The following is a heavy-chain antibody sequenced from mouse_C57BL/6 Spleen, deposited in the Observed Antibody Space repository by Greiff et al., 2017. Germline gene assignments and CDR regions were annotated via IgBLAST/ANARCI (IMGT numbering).Heavy chain of an antibody. CDR1: GYTFTSYW. V-gene: IGHV1-64*01. CDR3: ARGYGSGPYYFDY. CDR2: IHPNSGST. J-gene: IGHJ2*01. D-gene: IGHD1-1*01. Sequence: QVQLQQPGAELVKPRASVKLSCKASGYTFTSYWMHWVKQRPGQGLEWIGMIHPNSGSTNYNEKFKSKATLTVDKSSSTAYMQLSSLTSEDSAVYYCARGYGSGPYYFDYWGQGTTLTVSS.